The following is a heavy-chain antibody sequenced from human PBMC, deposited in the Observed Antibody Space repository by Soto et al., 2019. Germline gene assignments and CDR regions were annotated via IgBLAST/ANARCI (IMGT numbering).Heavy chain of an antibody. CDR2: ISWNSGSI. CDR3: AKEDAYYYGSGSYYNVGAFDI. J-gene: IGHJ3*02. V-gene: IGHV3-9*01. D-gene: IGHD3-10*01. CDR1: GFTFDDYA. Sequence: GGSLRLSCAASGFTFDDYAMHWVRQAPGKGLEWVSGISWNSGSIGYADSVKGRFTISRDNAKNSLYLQMNSLRAEDTALYYCAKEDAYYYGSGSYYNVGAFDIWGQGTMVTVSS.